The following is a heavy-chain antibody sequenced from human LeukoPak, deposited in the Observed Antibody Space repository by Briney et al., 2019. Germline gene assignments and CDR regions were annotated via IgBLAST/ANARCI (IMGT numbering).Heavy chain of an antibody. CDR2: ITHSGSA. CDR3: ARGRLYCSSTSCFYYYYYYMDV. D-gene: IGHD2-2*01. V-gene: IGHV4-34*01. Sequence: PSETLTLICAVYGGSFSGYDWLWLRQPPGKGVEWVGEITHSGSANYNPSLKSRVTISVDTSKNQFSLKLSSVTAADTAVYYCARGRLYCSSTSCFYYYYYYMDVWGKGTTVTVSS. CDR1: GGSFSGYD. J-gene: IGHJ6*03.